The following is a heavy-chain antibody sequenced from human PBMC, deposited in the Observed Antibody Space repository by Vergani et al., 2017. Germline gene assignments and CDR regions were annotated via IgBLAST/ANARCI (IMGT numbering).Heavy chain of an antibody. CDR1: GDSVISTDYH. V-gene: IGHV4-39*01. J-gene: IGHJ4*02. Sequence: QVQLQESGPGLVKPSETLSLTCTVSGDSVISTDYHWGWIRQPPGKGLEWIGSMDYSGSTSYNPSLESRISISFETPKNQFSLRLTAVTAADTAVYYCASNRGACRAADCQSYDFGGPGTLVGVSS. CDR2: MDYSGST. D-gene: IGHD2-21*02. CDR3: ASNRGACRAADCQSYDF.